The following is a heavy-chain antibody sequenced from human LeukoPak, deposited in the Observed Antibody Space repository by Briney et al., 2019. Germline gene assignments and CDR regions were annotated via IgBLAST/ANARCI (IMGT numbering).Heavy chain of an antibody. J-gene: IGHJ2*01. V-gene: IGHV1-18*01. D-gene: IGHD2-15*01. CDR2: ISAYNDDT. CDR3: ARDGFGRWYFDL. Sequence: GASVKVSCKASGYTFTSYGISWVRQAPGQGLEWMGWISAYNDDTNYAQKFQGRVTMTKDTSTSTTYMELRSLRSDDTAVYYCARDGFGRWYFDLWGRGTLVTVSS. CDR1: GYTFTSYG.